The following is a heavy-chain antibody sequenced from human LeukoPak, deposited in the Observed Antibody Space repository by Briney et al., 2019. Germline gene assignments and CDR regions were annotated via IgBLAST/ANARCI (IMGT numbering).Heavy chain of an antibody. Sequence: PSETLSLTCTVSGGSISNYYWSWIRQPPGKGLEWIGYIYYSGSTSYNPSLKSRFTISLDTSKNQFSLKLSSVTAADTAVYYCARVSKGGNYFDYWGQGTLVTVSS. V-gene: IGHV4-59*12. CDR1: GGSISNYY. J-gene: IGHJ4*02. D-gene: IGHD3-16*02. CDR3: ARVSKGGNYFDY. CDR2: IYYSGST.